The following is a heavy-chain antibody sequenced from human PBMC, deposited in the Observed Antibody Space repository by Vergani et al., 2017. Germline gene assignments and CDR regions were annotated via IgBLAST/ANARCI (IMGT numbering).Heavy chain of an antibody. CDR2: IYPGDSDT. CDR1: GYSFTSYW. CDR3: ARQGPYCSGGSCYCDY. Sequence: EVQLVQSGAEVKKPGESLKISCKGSGYSFTSYWIGWVRQMPGKGLEWMGIIYPGDSDTRYSPSFQGQFTISADKSISTAYLQWSSLKASDTAMYYCARQGPYCSGGSCYCDYWGQGTLVTVSS. V-gene: IGHV5-51*01. D-gene: IGHD2-15*01. J-gene: IGHJ4*02.